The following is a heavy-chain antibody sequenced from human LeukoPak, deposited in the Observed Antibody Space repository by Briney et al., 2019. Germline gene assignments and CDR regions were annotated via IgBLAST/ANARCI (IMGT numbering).Heavy chain of an antibody. D-gene: IGHD3-10*01. CDR1: GYTFTGYY. V-gene: IGHV1-69*02. CDR3: GSTMVRGPFDI. Sequence: VKVSCKASGYTFTGYYMHWVRQAPGQGLEWMGRIIPILGIANYAQKFQGRVTITADKSTSTAYMELSSLRSEDTAVYYCGSTMVRGPFDIWGQGTMVTVSS. CDR2: IIPILGIA. J-gene: IGHJ3*02.